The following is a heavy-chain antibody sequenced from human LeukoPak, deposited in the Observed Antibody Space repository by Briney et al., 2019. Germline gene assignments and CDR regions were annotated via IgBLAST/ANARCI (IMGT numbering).Heavy chain of an antibody. CDR1: GGSISSYY. D-gene: IGHD3-9*01. Sequence: SETLSLTCTVSGGSISSYYWSWIRQPPGKGLEWIGYIYYSGSTNYNPSLKSRVTISVDTSKNQFSLKLSSVTAADTAVYYCARGGYFDWLFPFDYWGQGTLVTVSS. V-gene: IGHV4-59*01. J-gene: IGHJ4*02. CDR2: IYYSGST. CDR3: ARGGYFDWLFPFDY.